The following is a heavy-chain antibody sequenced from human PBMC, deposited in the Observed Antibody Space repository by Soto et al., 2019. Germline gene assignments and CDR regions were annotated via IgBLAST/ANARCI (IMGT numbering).Heavy chain of an antibody. CDR3: ARSDDAGAFDI. D-gene: IGHD1-1*01. CDR2: ISGSGDST. CDR1: GFTFSSYA. Sequence: GGSLRLSCAASGFTFSSYAMSWVRQAPGKGLEWVSAISGSGDSTNYADSVKGRFTISRDNSKNTLSLQMNSLRAEDTAVYYCARSDDAGAFDIWGQGTMVTVSS. V-gene: IGHV3-23*01. J-gene: IGHJ3*02.